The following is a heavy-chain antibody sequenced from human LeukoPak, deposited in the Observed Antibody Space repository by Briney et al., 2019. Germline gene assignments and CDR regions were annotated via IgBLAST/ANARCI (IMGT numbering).Heavy chain of an antibody. CDR3: ARADREYSSSWSSEYFQH. Sequence: SETLSLTCTVSGGSISSYYWSWIRQPPGKGLEWIGYIYYSGSTNYNPSLKSRVAISVDTSKNQFSLKLSSVTAADTAVYYCARADREYSSSWSSEYFQHWGQGTLVTVSS. V-gene: IGHV4-59*01. D-gene: IGHD6-13*01. CDR1: GGSISSYY. J-gene: IGHJ1*01. CDR2: IYYSGST.